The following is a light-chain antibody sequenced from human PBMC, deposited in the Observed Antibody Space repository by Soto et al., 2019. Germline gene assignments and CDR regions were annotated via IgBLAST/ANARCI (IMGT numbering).Light chain of an antibody. V-gene: IGKV3-20*01. CDR3: QQYGSSPWT. J-gene: IGKJ1*01. Sequence: IVLPQSPGSFSVCPGDRVTLSCRASQSVSSSYLAWYQQKPGQAPRLLISGASTRATGIPDRFSGSGSGTDFTLTISRLEPEDFAVYYCQQYGSSPWTFGQGTKVDIK. CDR1: QSVSSSY. CDR2: GAS.